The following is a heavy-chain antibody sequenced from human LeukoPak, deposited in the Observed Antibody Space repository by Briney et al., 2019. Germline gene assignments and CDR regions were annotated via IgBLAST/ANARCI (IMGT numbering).Heavy chain of an antibody. CDR3: ARGGSGSYNDY. D-gene: IGHD1-26*01. V-gene: IGHV1-69*04. CDR1: GGTFSSYA. Sequence: SVKVSCKASGGTFSSYAISWVRQAPGQGLEWMGRIIPILGIANYAQKFQGRVTINADKSTSTAYMELSSLRSEDTAVYYCARGGSGSYNDYWGQGTLVTVSS. J-gene: IGHJ4*02. CDR2: IIPILGIA.